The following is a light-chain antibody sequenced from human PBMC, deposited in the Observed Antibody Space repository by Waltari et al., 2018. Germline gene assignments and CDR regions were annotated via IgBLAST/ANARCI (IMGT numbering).Light chain of an antibody. J-gene: IGLJ2*01. CDR1: SLRSYY. CDR3: DSWDSSGTHVL. Sequence: SSELTQDPAVSVALGQTVRITCQGDSLRSYYASWYQQKPGQAPVLVVYGNNNRPSGIPERFSGSSSGNTASLTITGARVEDEADYYCDSWDSSGTHVLFGGGTRLTVL. CDR2: GNN. V-gene: IGLV3-19*01.